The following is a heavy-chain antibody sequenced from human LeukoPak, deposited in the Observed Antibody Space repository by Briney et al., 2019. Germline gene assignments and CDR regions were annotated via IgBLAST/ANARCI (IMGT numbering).Heavy chain of an antibody. V-gene: IGHV3-21*04. D-gene: IGHD6-13*01. Sequence: GGSLRLSCAASGFTFRSYSMNWVRQAPGKGLEWVSSISSSSRYTYYADSVQGRFTISRDNSKSTLYLQMNSLRAEDTAVYYCARVAETADFDCWGQGTLVTVSS. CDR2: ISSSSRYT. CDR3: ARVAETADFDC. CDR1: GFTFRSYS. J-gene: IGHJ4*02.